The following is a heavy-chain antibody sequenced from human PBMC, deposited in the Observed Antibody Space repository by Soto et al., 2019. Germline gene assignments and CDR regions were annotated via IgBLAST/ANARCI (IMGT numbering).Heavy chain of an antibody. Sequence: GGSLRLSCAASGFTFSSYAMHWVRQAPGKGLGWVAVISYDGSNKYYADSVKGRFTISRDNSKNTLYLQMNSLRAEDTAVYYCARDLGFDYWGQGTLVTVSS. CDR2: ISYDGSNK. V-gene: IGHV3-30-3*01. CDR3: ARDLGFDY. J-gene: IGHJ4*02. CDR1: GFTFSSYA.